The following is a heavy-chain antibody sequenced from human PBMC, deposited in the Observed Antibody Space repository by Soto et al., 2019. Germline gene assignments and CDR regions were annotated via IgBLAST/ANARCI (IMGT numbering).Heavy chain of an antibody. CDR1: GFTLSSYW. V-gene: IGHV3-7*02. CDR2: IKQDGNKX. D-gene: IGHD2-8*01. Sequence: ESGGGLVQPGGSLRLSCAASGFTLSSYWMTWVRQAPGKGLEWVANIKQDGNKXXXXXXVRGRFTISRDNVRNSLYLQMNXXXXXXXXXXXXXXXXXXXXXSLYLDAFDIWGQGTMVIVSS. CDR3: XXXXXXXXXSLYLDAFDI. J-gene: IGHJ3*02.